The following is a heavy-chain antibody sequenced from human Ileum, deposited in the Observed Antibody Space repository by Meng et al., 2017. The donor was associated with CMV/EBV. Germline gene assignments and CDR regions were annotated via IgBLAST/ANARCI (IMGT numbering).Heavy chain of an antibody. J-gene: IGHJ4*02. Sequence: GGSLRLSCVASGLTFNSYSMGWVRQAPGKGLEWVAAFSGSGANSYYAESVKGRATISRDNSKNTLLLELNGLRAEDTAVYYCAKDRYFEPAHFDYWGQGTLVTVSS. D-gene: IGHD3-9*01. CDR3: AKDRYFEPAHFDY. CDR1: GLTFNSYS. CDR2: FSGSGANS. V-gene: IGHV3-23*01.